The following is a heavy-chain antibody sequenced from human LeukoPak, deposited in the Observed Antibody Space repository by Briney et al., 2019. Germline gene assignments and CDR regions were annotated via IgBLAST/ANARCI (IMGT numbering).Heavy chain of an antibody. J-gene: IGHJ5*02. D-gene: IGHD6-13*01. CDR3: ASLYSSTWPPA. CDR1: GFTFDNYF. Sequence: PGGSLRLSCAASGFTFDNYFMHWVRQAPGKGLEWVSFISGDGGTTYYRDSVKGRFTISRDNAKNTLYLQMHSLRAEDTAVYYCASLYSSTWPPAWGQGTLVTVSS. V-gene: IGHV3-43*02. CDR2: ISGDGGTT.